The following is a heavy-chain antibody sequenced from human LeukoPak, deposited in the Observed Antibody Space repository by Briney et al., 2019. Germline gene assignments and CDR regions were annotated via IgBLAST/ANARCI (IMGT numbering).Heavy chain of an antibody. V-gene: IGHV4-30-4*01. Sequence: PSETLSLTCTVSGGSISSGDYYWSWIRQPPGKGLEWIGYIYYSGSTYYNPSLKSRVTISVDTSKNQFSLKLSSVTAADTAVYYCARVSCSSTSCSSWWFDPWGQGTLVTVSS. CDR2: IYYSGST. CDR1: GGSISSGDYY. D-gene: IGHD2-2*01. CDR3: ARVSCSSTSCSSWWFDP. J-gene: IGHJ5*02.